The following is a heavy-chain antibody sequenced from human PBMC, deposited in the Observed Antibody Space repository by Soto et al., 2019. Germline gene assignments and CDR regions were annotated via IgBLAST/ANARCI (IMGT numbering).Heavy chain of an antibody. J-gene: IGHJ4*02. CDR3: AKDLDYYDSSGYPNDY. D-gene: IGHD3-22*01. V-gene: IGHV3-23*01. CDR2: ISGSGGST. CDR1: GFTFSSYA. Sequence: PGGSLRLSCAASGFTFSSYAMSWVRQAPGKGLEWVSAISGSGGSTYYADSVKGRFTISRDNSKNTLYLQMNSLRAEDTAVYYCAKDLDYYDSSGYPNDYWGQGTLVTVSS.